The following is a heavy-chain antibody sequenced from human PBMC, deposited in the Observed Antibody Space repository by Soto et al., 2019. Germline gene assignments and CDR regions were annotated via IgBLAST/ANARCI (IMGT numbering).Heavy chain of an antibody. J-gene: IGHJ6*02. CDR3: ARDPGVTTHGYHYGMDV. Sequence: QVQLVEPGGGLVKPGGSLRLPCAASGFTFSDYYMSWIRQAPGKGLEWVSYISSSSSYKNYADSVTGRFAISRDNATNSLYLQMNSLRAEDTAVYYCARDPGVTTHGYHYGMDVWGQGTTVTVS. D-gene: IGHD7-27*01. V-gene: IGHV3-11*06. CDR2: ISSSSSYK. CDR1: GFTFSDYY.